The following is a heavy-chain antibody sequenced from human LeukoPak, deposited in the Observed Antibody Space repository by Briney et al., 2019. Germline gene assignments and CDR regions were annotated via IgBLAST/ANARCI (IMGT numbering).Heavy chain of an antibody. D-gene: IGHD1-26*01. V-gene: IGHV4-34*01. CDR1: GGSFSGYY. J-gene: IGHJ5*02. CDR3: ARIYRWELLARTRDNWFDP. Sequence: SETLSLTCAVYGGSFSGYYWSWIRQPPGKGLEWIGEINHSGSTSYNPSLKSRVTISVDTSKNQFSLKLSSVTAADTAVYYCARIYRWELLARTRDNWFDPWGQGTLVTVSS. CDR2: INHSGST.